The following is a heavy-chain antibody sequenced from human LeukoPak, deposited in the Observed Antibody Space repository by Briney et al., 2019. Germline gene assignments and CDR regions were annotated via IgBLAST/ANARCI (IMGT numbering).Heavy chain of an antibody. CDR1: GYSFTGYY. D-gene: IGHD2-21*02. CDR2: INTNSCDA. J-gene: IGHJ4*02. Sequence: ASVKVSCKASGYSFTGYYLHWVRQAPGQELEWMGGINTNSCDANYGQKFQGRVTMTRDTSISTAYMELSWLRSDDTALYYCARETTVTAMENWGQGTLLTVSS. CDR3: ARETTVTAMEN. V-gene: IGHV1-2*02.